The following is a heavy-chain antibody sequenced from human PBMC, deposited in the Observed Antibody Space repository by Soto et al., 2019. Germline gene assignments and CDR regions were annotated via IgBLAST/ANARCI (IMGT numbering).Heavy chain of an antibody. CDR2: MNPGSGDT. CDR3: ARMESFGSLNWFDP. J-gene: IGHJ5*02. D-gene: IGHD5-18*01. V-gene: IGHV1-8*02. Sequence: QVQLVQSGAEVKKPGASVKVSCKASGYTFTNNDVSWVRQATGQGLEWMGWMNPGSGDTGYAQKFQGRVTMTRDISIATAYMELNSLTSEVRAIYYCARMESFGSLNWFDPWGQGTLVTVSS. CDR1: GYTFTNND.